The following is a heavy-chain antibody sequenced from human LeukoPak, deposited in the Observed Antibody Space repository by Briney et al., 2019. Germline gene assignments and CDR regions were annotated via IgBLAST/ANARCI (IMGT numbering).Heavy chain of an antibody. CDR3: ARVGYCSSTSCYHTLASGMDV. CDR2: INHSGST. J-gene: IGHJ6*04. CDR1: GGPFSGYY. V-gene: IGHV4-34*01. Sequence: KPSETLSLTCAVYGGPFSGYYWSWIRQPPGKGLEWIGEINHSGSTNYNPSLKSRVTISVDTSKNQFSLKLSSVTAADTAVYYCARVGYCSSTSCYHTLASGMDVWGKGTTVTVSS. D-gene: IGHD2-2*03.